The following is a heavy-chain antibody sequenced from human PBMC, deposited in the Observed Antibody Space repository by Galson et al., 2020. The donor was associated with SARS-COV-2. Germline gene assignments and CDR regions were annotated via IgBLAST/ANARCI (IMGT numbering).Heavy chain of an antibody. CDR1: GFTFSSYA. J-gene: IGHJ6*02. Sequence: GESLKISCAASGFTFSSYAMHWVRQAPGKGLEWVAVISYDGSNEYYADSVKGRFTISRDNSKNTLYLQMNSLRAEDTAVYYCARGPPTDPITMIVVVTIGVSGGMDVWGQGTTVTVSS. D-gene: IGHD3-22*01. CDR2: ISYDGSNE. CDR3: ARGPPTDPITMIVVVTIGVSGGMDV. V-gene: IGHV3-30*04.